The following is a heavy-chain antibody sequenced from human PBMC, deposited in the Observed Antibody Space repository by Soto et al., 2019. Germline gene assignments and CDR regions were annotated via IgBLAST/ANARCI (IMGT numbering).Heavy chain of an antibody. D-gene: IGHD2-2*01. CDR3: ARGLGNIVVVPAAHGMDV. CDR1: GGSISSGDYY. J-gene: IGHJ6*02. CDR2: IYYSGST. V-gene: IGHV4-30-4*01. Sequence: QVQLQESGPGLVKPSQTLSLTCTVSGGSISSGDYYWSWIRQPPGKGLEWIGYIYYSGSTYYNPSPKSRVTISVDTSKNQFSLKLSSVTAADTAVYYCARGLGNIVVVPAAHGMDVWGQGTTVTVSS.